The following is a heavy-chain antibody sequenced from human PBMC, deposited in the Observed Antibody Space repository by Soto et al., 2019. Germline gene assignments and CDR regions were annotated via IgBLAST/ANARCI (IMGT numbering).Heavy chain of an antibody. CDR2: ISYDGSNK. V-gene: IGHV3-30*18. CDR1: GFTFSSYG. CDR3: AKDWEGNRGYVSAFDI. J-gene: IGHJ3*02. D-gene: IGHD5-12*01. Sequence: QVQLVESGGGVVQPGRSLRLSCAASGFTFSSYGMHWVRQAPGKGLEWVAVISYDGSNKYYAGSVKGRFTISRDNSKNTLYLQMNSLRAEDTAVYYCAKDWEGNRGYVSAFDIWGQGTMVTVSS.